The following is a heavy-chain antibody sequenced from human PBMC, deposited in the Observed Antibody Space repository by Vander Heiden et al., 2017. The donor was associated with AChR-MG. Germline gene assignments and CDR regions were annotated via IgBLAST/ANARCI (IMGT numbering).Heavy chain of an antibody. CDR2: MNPNSGNT. D-gene: IGHD3-3*01. Sequence: QVQLVQPGAEVKKTGASVKVSCKASGYTFTSYDINWVRQATGQGLEWMGWMNPNSGNTGYAQKFQGRVTMTRNTSISTAYMELSSLRSEDTAVYYCARTIPIPPYYDFWSGYYGTYYFDYWGQGTLVTVSS. CDR3: ARTIPIPPYYDFWSGYYGTYYFDY. V-gene: IGHV1-8*01. CDR1: GYTFTSYD. J-gene: IGHJ4*02.